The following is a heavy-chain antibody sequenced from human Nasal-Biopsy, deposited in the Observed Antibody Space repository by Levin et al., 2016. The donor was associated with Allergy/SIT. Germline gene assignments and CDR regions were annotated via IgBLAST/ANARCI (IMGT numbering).Heavy chain of an antibody. CDR1: GGSISSSY. CDR2: IFSSGTT. V-gene: IGHV4-59*01. Sequence: SETLSLTCTVSGGSISSSYWGWIRQPPGKALEWIGYIFSSGTTNYNPSLKSRVTISVDTSKNQFSLKLTSVTAADTAVYFCARFYPSYWYFDLWGRGTLVTVSS. CDR3: ARFYPSYWYFDL. D-gene: IGHD2/OR15-2a*01. J-gene: IGHJ2*01.